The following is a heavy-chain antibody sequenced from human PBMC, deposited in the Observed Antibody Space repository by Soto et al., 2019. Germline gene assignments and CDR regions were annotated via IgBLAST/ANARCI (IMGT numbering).Heavy chain of an antibody. CDR1: GFSFRNYA. V-gene: IGHV3-21*01. Sequence: GGSLRLSCSVSGFSFRNYAMTWVRQAPGKGLEWVSSISSSSSYIYYADSVKGRFTISRDNAKNSLYLQMNSLRAEDTAVYYCARDPGYYYDSSGYFDYWGQGTLVTVSS. J-gene: IGHJ4*02. D-gene: IGHD3-22*01. CDR2: ISSSSSYI. CDR3: ARDPGYYYDSSGYFDY.